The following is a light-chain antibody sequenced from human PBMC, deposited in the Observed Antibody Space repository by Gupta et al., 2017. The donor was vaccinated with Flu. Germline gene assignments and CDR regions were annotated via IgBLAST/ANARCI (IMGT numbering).Light chain of an antibody. J-gene: IGKJ1*01. CDR2: GAS. V-gene: IGKV3-15*01. Sequence: PGDGVTLSCRASQSVDTNLAWYQQQPGQAPRLLIYGASTRATGIPARFSGSGSGTEFTLTINSLQSEDSAVYYCQQYNNWATFGQGTKVEI. CDR3: QQYNNWAT. CDR1: QSVDTN.